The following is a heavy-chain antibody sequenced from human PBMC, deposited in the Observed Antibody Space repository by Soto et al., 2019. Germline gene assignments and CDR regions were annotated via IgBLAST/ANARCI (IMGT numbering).Heavy chain of an antibody. D-gene: IGHD6-6*01. CDR3: VKDPPAYSSSSGGYFDY. V-gene: IGHV3-64D*06. CDR2: ISSNGGST. CDR1: EVTFSSYA. Sequence: PWWSLRLSYSASEVTFSSYAMHWVRQAPGKGLEYVSAISSNGGSTYYADSVKGRFIISRDNSKNTLYLQMSSLRAEDTAVYYCVKDPPAYSSSSGGYFDYWGQGTLVTVSS. J-gene: IGHJ4*02.